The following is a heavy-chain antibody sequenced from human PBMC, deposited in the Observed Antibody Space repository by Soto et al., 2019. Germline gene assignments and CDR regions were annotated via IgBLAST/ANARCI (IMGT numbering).Heavy chain of an antibody. CDR2: IYWDDDK. CDR1: GFSLTTSGVG. V-gene: IGHV2-5*02. D-gene: IGHD3-3*01. J-gene: IGHJ4*02. Sequence: QITLNESGPTVVKPTETLTLTCTFSGFSLTTSGVGVGWVRQSPGKAPEWLAFIYWDDDKRYSTSLKSRLTITKETCKNQVVLTMANVDPADTATYYCAHRVLRAVFGLVTTTAIYFDFWGQGTPVVVSS. CDR3: AHRVLRAVFGLVTTTAIYFDF.